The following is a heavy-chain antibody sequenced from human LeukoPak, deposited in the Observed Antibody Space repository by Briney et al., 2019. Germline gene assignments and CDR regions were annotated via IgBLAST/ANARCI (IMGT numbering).Heavy chain of an antibody. CDR2: IKSKTDGGTT. Sequence: PGGSLRLSCAASGFTFSNAWMSWVRQAPRKGLEWVGRIKSKTDGGTTDYAAPVKGRFTISRDDSKNTLYLQMNSLKTEDTAVYYCTTEGGDYDILTGYFEYFDYWGQGTLVTVSS. J-gene: IGHJ4*02. CDR3: TTEGGDYDILTGYFEYFDY. D-gene: IGHD3-9*01. V-gene: IGHV3-15*01. CDR1: GFTFSNAW.